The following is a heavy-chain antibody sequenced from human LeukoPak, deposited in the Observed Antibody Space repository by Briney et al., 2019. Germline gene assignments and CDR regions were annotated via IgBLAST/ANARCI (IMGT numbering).Heavy chain of an antibody. CDR3: ARAVGSSSSCEPSCYYYYYMDV. Sequence: SETLSLTCTVSGGSISSYYWSWIRQPPGKGLEWIGYIYYSGSTNYNPSLKSRVTISVDTSKNQFSLKLSSVTAADTAVYYCARAVGSSSSCEPSCYYYYYMDVWGKGTTVTVSS. CDR1: GGSISSYY. J-gene: IGHJ6*03. CDR2: IYYSGST. V-gene: IGHV4-59*01. D-gene: IGHD6-6*01.